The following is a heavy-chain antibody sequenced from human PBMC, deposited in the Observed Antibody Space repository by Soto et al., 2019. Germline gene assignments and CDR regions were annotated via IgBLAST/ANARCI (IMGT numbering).Heavy chain of an antibody. CDR1: GGTFSSYA. Sequence: QVQLVQSGAEVKKPGSSVKVSCKASGGTFSSYAISWVRQAPGQGLEWMGGIIPIFGTANYAQKFQGRVTITADESTSTAYMELSSLRSEDTAVYYCARDGGGSSTAHYYYYGMDVWGQGTTVTVSS. V-gene: IGHV1-69*01. D-gene: IGHD1-26*01. CDR2: IIPIFGTA. J-gene: IGHJ6*02. CDR3: ARDGGGSSTAHYYYYGMDV.